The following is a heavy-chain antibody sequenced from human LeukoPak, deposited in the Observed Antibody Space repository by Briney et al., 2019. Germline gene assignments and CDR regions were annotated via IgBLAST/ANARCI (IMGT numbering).Heavy chain of an antibody. CDR2: ISGNAGST. D-gene: IGHD2-15*01. J-gene: IGHJ4*02. CDR1: GFTFSNCA. CDR3: AKGGGGSCYNPLDY. Sequence: GGSLRLSCAASGFTFSNCAMTWVRQAPGKGLEWVSAISGNAGSTFYADSVKGRFTISRDSSKNTVYLQMNSLRAEDTAIYYCAKGGGGSCYNPLDYWGQGTLVTVSS. V-gene: IGHV3-23*01.